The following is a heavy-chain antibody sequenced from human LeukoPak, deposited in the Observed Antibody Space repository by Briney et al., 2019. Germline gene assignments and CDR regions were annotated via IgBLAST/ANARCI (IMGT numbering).Heavy chain of an antibody. V-gene: IGHV1-46*01. CDR2: ISPSGGST. CDR3: ARDNSVRDEAWWFNP. J-gene: IGHJ5*02. Sequence: ASVKGSCKAFGYTFTSNYMHTGRQAPGQGPEWMGVISPSGGSTTYAQKFQGRVTLTRDMSTSTDYLELSSLRSEDTAVYCCARDNSVRDEAWWFNPWGQGTLVTVSS. D-gene: IGHD5-24*01. CDR1: GYTFTSNY.